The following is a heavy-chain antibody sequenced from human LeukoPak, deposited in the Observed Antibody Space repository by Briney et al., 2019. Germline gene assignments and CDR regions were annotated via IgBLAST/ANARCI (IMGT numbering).Heavy chain of an antibody. CDR2: IYTSGST. CDR3: ARDSVNIVVVPAAIVDPYYYYMDV. D-gene: IGHD2-2*01. CDR1: GGSISSYY. Sequence: PSETLSLTCTVSGGSISSYYWSWIRQPAGKGLEWIGRIYTSGSTNYNPSLKSRVTISVDKSKNQFSLKLSSVTAADTAVYYCARDSVNIVVVPAAIVDPYYYYMDVWGKGTTVTVSS. V-gene: IGHV4-4*07. J-gene: IGHJ6*03.